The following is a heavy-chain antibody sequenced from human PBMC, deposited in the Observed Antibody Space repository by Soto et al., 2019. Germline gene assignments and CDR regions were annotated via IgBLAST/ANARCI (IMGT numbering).Heavy chain of an antibody. J-gene: IGHJ6*03. V-gene: IGHV1-69*04. Sequence: SVKISCKASGDTFSSYTISWVRQAPGQRLEWMGRIIPILGIANYAQKFQGRVTITADKSTSTAYMELSSLRSEDTAVYYCARDQRISDYYYYYYMDVWGKGTTVTVSS. CDR3: ARDQRISDYYYYYYMDV. CDR1: GDTFSSYT. D-gene: IGHD2-15*01. CDR2: IIPILGIA.